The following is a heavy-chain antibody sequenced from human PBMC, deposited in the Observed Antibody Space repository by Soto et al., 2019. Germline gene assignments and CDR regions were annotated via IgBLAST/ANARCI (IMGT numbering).Heavy chain of an antibody. CDR3: ARPSSSSWPIHYCMDV. Sequence: GESLKISCKGSGYSFTSYWIGWVRQMPGKGLEWMGIIYPGDSDTRYSPSFQGQVTISADKSISTAYLQWSSLKASDTAMYYCARPSSSSWPIHYCMDVWDRVTTGT. CDR2: IYPGDSDT. D-gene: IGHD6-13*01. V-gene: IGHV5-51*01. J-gene: IGHJ6*04. CDR1: GYSFTSYW.